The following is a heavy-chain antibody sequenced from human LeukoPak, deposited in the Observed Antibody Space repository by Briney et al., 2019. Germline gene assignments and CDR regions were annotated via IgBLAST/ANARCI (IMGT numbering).Heavy chain of an antibody. CDR2: MSASGGST. Sequence: KTGGSLRLSCVASGFTFSSYPMSWVRQAPGKGLEWVSRMSASGGSTNYADSVKGRFTISRDNSKNKVYLQSNSLRVEDTAIYYCTKALKDWGQGTLVTVSS. J-gene: IGHJ4*02. V-gene: IGHV3-23*01. CDR3: TKALKD. CDR1: GFTFSSYP.